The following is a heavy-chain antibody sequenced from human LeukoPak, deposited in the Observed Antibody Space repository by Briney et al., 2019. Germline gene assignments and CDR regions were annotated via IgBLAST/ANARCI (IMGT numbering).Heavy chain of an antibody. CDR2: NSSDGSNK. CDR1: GFSFSTYA. Sequence: GGSLRLSCAASGFSFSTYAMHWVRQAPGKGLEWVTANSSDGSNKNYADFVQGRFTSSRDNSKNSLYLQMNSLRAEDTAVYYCAKGGHSYGYADYWGQGTLVTVSS. J-gene: IGHJ4*02. D-gene: IGHD5-18*01. CDR3: AKGGHSYGYADY. V-gene: IGHV3-30*18.